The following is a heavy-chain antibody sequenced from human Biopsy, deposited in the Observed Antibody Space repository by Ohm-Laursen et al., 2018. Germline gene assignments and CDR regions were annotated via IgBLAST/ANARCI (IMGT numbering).Heavy chain of an antibody. J-gene: IGHJ4*02. D-gene: IGHD3-10*01. Sequence: GSLRLSCTASGFTFSASAVHWVRQASGKGLEWVGRIRSKAKSYATAYDASVTGRFTISRDDSKNTTYLQMNSLKTEDTTVYYCTLEGAGFDNWGQGTLVTVSS. CDR2: IRSKAKSYAT. V-gene: IGHV3-73*01. CDR3: TLEGAGFDN. CDR1: GFTFSASA.